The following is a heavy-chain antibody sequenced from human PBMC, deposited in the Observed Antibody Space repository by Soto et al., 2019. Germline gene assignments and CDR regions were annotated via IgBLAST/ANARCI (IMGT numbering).Heavy chain of an antibody. CDR3: AADPYCGGDCYFDY. V-gene: IGHV1-58*01. D-gene: IGHD2-21*02. J-gene: IGHJ4*02. Sequence: SVKFSCKASGFTFFTSAVQWVRQARGQRLEWIGWIVVGSGNTNYAQKFEERVTITRDMSTNTAYMELTSLRSEDTAVYYCAADPYCGGDCYFDYWGQGIMVTVSS. CDR2: IVVGSGNT. CDR1: GFTFFTSA.